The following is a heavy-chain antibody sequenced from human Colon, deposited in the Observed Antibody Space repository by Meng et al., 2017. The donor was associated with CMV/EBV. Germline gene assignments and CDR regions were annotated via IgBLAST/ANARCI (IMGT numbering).Heavy chain of an antibody. CDR1: GYFISNDYY. J-gene: IGHJ6*02. D-gene: IGHD1-26*01. CDR3: TRVSYSKSSYYYYGMDV. CDR2: IHHTEGT. Sequence: SETLSLTCSVSGYFISNDYYWGWVRQPPGKGLEWIGSIHHTEGTYYNPSLKSRATISVDTSKNQSSLNLSSVTAADTAVYYCTRVSYSKSSYYYYGMDVWGQGTTVTVSS. V-gene: IGHV4-38-2*02.